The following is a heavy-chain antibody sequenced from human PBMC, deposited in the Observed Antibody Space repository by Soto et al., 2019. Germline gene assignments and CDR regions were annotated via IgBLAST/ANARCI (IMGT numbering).Heavy chain of an antibody. CDR3: ARQVVVVPAAIPDAFDI. Sequence: GESLKSSCKGCGYSFTSYCIGWVRQMPGKGLEWMGIIYPGDSDTRYSPSFQGQVTISADKSISTAYLQWSSLKASDTAMYYCARQVVVVPAAIPDAFDIWGQGTMVTVSS. V-gene: IGHV5-51*01. J-gene: IGHJ3*02. CDR2: IYPGDSDT. CDR1: GYSFTSYC. D-gene: IGHD2-2*01.